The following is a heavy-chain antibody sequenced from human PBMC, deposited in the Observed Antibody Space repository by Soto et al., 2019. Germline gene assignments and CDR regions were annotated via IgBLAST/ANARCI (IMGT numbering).Heavy chain of an antibody. D-gene: IGHD3-10*01. CDR3: ARRDYLGSGSPV. J-gene: IGHJ3*01. CDR2: IYYSGKT. Sequence: QLQLQESGPGLVKPSETLSLTGTVSGGSIRSSPYYWVWIRQPPGKGLEWAGSIYYSGKTYFNPSLEGRATISVDASKNQLSLKVSSVTAADTAVYYCARRDYLGSGSPVWGQGTLVTVSS. V-gene: IGHV4-39*01. CDR1: GGSIRSSPYY.